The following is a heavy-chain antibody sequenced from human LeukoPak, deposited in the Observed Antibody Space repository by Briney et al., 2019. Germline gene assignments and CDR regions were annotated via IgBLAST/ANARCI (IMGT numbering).Heavy chain of an antibody. J-gene: IGHJ4*02. CDR2: INHSGST. D-gene: IGHD2-15*01. CDR3: ARPRAPTRYCSGGSCPFGY. CDR1: GGSFSGYY. V-gene: IGHV4-34*01. Sequence: SETLSLTCAVYGGSFSGYYWSWIRQPPGKGLEWIEEINHSGSTNYNPSLKSRVTISVDTSKNQFSLKLSSVTAADTAVYYCARPRAPTRYCSGGSCPFGYWGQGTLVTVSS.